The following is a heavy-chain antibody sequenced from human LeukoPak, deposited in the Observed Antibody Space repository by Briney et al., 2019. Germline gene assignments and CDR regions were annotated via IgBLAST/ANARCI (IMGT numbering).Heavy chain of an antibody. J-gene: IGHJ5*02. CDR3: ARGDCSEGWFDP. CDR2: INHSGST. D-gene: IGHD2-21*02. Sequence: SETPSLXCAVYGGSCSGYYWSWIRQPPGKGLEWIGEINHSGSTNYNPSLKSRVTISVDTSKNQFSLKLSSVTAADTAVYYCARGDCSEGWFDPWGQGTLVTVSS. CDR1: GGSCSGYY. V-gene: IGHV4-34*01.